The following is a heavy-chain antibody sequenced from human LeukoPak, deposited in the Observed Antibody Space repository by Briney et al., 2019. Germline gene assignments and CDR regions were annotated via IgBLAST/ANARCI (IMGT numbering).Heavy chain of an antibody. CDR2: INSDGSST. D-gene: IGHD3-16*02. J-gene: IGHJ6*02. CDR3: ARDEAYDYVWGSYRNYYYGMDV. V-gene: IGHV3-74*01. Sequence: GGSLRLSCAASGFTFSSYWMHWVRHAPGKGLVWVSRINSDGSSTSYADSVKGRFTISRDNAKNTLYLQMNSLRAEDTAVYYCARDEAYDYVWGSYRNYYYGMDVWGQGTTVTVSS. CDR1: GFTFSSYW.